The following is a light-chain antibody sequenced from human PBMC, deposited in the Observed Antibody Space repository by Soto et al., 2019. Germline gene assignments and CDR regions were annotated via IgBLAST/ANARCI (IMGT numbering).Light chain of an antibody. V-gene: IGKV3-15*01. Sequence: DIVMTQSPATLSVAPGERVTFSCRASQGVSRKLAWYQHKPGQAPRLLISGASTGATGIPARFSGSGSGTECTLTISRLQSEDCAIYYCQQYHTWPITVGGGTKVEIK. CDR1: QGVSRK. CDR2: GAS. CDR3: QQYHTWPIT. J-gene: IGKJ4*01.